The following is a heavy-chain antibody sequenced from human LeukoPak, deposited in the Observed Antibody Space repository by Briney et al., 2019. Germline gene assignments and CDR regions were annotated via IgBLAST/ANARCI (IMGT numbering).Heavy chain of an antibody. CDR2: IYSGGST. J-gene: IGHJ5*02. CDR3: ARDGRGGSSWYVGLDWFDP. D-gene: IGHD6-13*01. Sequence: GGSLRLSCAASGFTVSSNYMSWVRQAPGKGLEWVSVIYSGGSTYYADSVKGRFTISRDNSKNTLYLQMNSLRAEDTAVYYCARDGRGGSSWYVGLDWFDPWGQGTLVTVSS. CDR1: GFTVSSNY. V-gene: IGHV3-53*01.